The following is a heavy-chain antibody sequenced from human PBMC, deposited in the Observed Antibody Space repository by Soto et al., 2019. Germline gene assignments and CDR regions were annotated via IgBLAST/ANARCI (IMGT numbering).Heavy chain of an antibody. CDR1: GGTFSSYT. CDR2: IIPILGIA. J-gene: IGHJ6*03. V-gene: IGHV1-69*02. D-gene: IGHD3-9*01. Sequence: ASVKVSCKASGGTFSSYTISWVRQAPGQRLEWMGRIIPILGIANYAQKFQGRVTITADKSTSTAYMELSSLRSEDTAVYYCARALRTGTLQYYYYYMDVWGQGTTVTLSS. CDR3: ARALRTGTLQYYYYYMDV.